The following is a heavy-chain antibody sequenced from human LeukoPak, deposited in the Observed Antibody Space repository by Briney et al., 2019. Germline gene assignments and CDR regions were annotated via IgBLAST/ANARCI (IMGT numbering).Heavy chain of an antibody. CDR2: IYYSGST. CDR1: GGSISSYY. Sequence: ASETLSLTCTVSGGSISSYYWSWIRQPPGKRLEWIGYIYYSGSTNYNPSLKSRVTISVDTSKNQFSLKLSSVTAADTAVYYCARDNSRIAAAGTFNWFDPWGQGTLVTVSS. CDR3: ARDNSRIAAAGTFNWFDP. D-gene: IGHD6-13*01. V-gene: IGHV4-59*01. J-gene: IGHJ5*02.